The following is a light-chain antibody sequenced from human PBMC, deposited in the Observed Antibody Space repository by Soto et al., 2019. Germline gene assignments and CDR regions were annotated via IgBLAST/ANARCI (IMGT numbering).Light chain of an antibody. V-gene: IGKV1-9*01. Sequence: IQLTQSPSSLSASIGDRVPITCRASHGINTYLAWYQQKPGKAPKLLIYGASSLQGGVPSRFSGSASGTDFTLIISSLQPDDFATYYCQQLHSYPPTFGQGTKVEIK. CDR2: GAS. CDR3: QQLHSYPPT. CDR1: HGINTY. J-gene: IGKJ1*01.